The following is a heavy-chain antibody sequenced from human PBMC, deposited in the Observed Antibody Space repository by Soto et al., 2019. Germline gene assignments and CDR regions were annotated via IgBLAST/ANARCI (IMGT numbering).Heavy chain of an antibody. V-gene: IGHV3-74*01. CDR2: INPDGTSR. Sequence: EVQLVESGGGLVQPGGSLRLSCAASGFTFSIYWMYWVRQAPGKGLVWVSRINPDGTSRYYADYVKDRFTISRDNAKNSLYLQMNSLRAEDTAVYYCARDLANWSYGGGGGLWGQGTLVTVSS. CDR1: GFTFSIYW. D-gene: IGHD1-7*01. CDR3: ARDLANWSYGGGGGL. J-gene: IGHJ4*02.